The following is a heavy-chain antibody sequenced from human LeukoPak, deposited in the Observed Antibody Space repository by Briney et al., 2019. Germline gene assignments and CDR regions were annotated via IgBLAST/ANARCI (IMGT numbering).Heavy chain of an antibody. CDR3: ARSPSITRDAFDI. V-gene: IGHV3-64*01. Sequence: GGSLRLSCAASGFTFSSYAMHWVRQAPGKGLEYVSAISSNGGSTYYANSVKGRFTISRDNSKNTLYLQMGSLRAEDMAVYYCARSPSITRDAFDIWGQGTMVTVSS. CDR2: ISSNGGST. D-gene: IGHD3-10*01. CDR1: GFTFSSYA. J-gene: IGHJ3*02.